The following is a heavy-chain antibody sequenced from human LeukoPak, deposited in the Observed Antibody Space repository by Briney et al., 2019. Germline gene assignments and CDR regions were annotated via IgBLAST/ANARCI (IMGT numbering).Heavy chain of an antibody. CDR1: GFIFSTYA. J-gene: IGHJ3*02. D-gene: IGHD2-2*02. Sequence: GGSLRLSCAASGFIFSTYAMTWVRQAPGKGLEWVSGIRGGGGTTYYTDSVKGRFTISRDNSKNTLYLQMNSLRAEDTALYYCASEHYCSSTSCYRGAFDIWGQGTMVTVSS. CDR2: IRGGGGTT. CDR3: ASEHYCSSTSCYRGAFDI. V-gene: IGHV3-23*01.